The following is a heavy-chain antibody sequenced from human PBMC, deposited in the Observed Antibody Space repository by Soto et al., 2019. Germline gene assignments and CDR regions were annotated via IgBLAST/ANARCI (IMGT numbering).Heavy chain of an antibody. CDR2: IGGSGGDT. D-gene: IGHD6-19*01. V-gene: IGHV3-23*01. CDR3: AKDCRRLAVAGSAFDS. CDR1: GFTFSSYA. Sequence: EVQLLASGGGLAQPGGSLRLSCAATGFTFSSYAMSWVRQAPGKGLEWVSGIGGSGGDTYYADSVKGRFTVSRDNAENTLYLQLNSLRVEDTAIYYCAKDCRRLAVAGSAFDSWGQGILVTVSS. J-gene: IGHJ4*02.